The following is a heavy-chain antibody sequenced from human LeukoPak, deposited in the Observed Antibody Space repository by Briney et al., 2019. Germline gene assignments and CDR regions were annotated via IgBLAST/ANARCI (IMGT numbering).Heavy chain of an antibody. CDR1: GFTFSSYA. Sequence: GGSLRLSCAASGFTFSSYAMHWVRQAPGKGLEWVADISYDGSNKYYADSVKGRFTISRDNSKNTLYLQMNSLRAEDTAVYYCARDRQLDYYYYGMDVWGKGTTVTVSS. J-gene: IGHJ6*04. V-gene: IGHV3-30*04. CDR3: ARDRQLDYYYYGMDV. CDR2: ISYDGSNK. D-gene: IGHD1-1*01.